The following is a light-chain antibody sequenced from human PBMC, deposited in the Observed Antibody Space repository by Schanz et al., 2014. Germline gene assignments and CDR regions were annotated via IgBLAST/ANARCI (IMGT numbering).Light chain of an antibody. Sequence: EIVMTQSPATLSVSPGERATLSCRASQSVSSNLAWDQQKPGQAPRLLIYGASTRATGIPARFSGSGSGTEFTLTISSLQSEDFAVYYWQQYYNWASWPFGQGTTVQVK. CDR1: QSVSSN. V-gene: IGKV3-15*01. CDR2: GAS. CDR3: QQYYNWASWP. J-gene: IGKJ1*01.